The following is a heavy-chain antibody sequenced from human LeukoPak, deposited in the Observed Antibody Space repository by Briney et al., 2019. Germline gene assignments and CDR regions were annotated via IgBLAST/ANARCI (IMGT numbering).Heavy chain of an antibody. D-gene: IGHD3-10*01. J-gene: IGHJ4*02. CDR1: GGSISSYY. CDR2: IYYSGST. CDR3: ARGPGVFHFDY. V-gene: IGHV4-59*01. Sequence: SEALSLTCTVSGGSISSYYWSWIRQPPGKGLEWIGYIYYSGSTNYNPSLKSRVTISVDTSKNQFSLKLSSVTAADTAVYYCARGPGVFHFDYWGQGTLVTVSS.